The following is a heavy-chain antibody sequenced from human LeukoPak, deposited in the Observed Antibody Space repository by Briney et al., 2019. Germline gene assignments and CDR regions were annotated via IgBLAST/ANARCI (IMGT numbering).Heavy chain of an antibody. CDR2: IKQDGSER. Sequence: ETLSLTCTVSGGPISSSDYYWGWIRQPPGKGLEWVANIKQDGSERYYVDSVKGRFTISRDNAKNSLYLQMNSLRAEDTAVYYCARGGESFYNYWGQGTLVTVSS. CDR1: GGPISSSDYY. CDR3: ARGGESFYNY. V-gene: IGHV3-7*04. D-gene: IGHD2-15*01. J-gene: IGHJ4*02.